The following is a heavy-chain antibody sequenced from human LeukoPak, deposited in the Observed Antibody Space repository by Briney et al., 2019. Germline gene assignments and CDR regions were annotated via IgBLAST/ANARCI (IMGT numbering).Heavy chain of an antibody. Sequence: QPGGSLRLSCAASGFTFSSYWMHWVRQAPGKGLVWVSRINSDGSSTSYADSVKGRFTTSRDNSKNTLYLQMNSLRAEDTAVYYCAREYIVVVPAANGMDVWGQGTTVTVSS. CDR3: AREYIVVVPAANGMDV. V-gene: IGHV3-74*01. J-gene: IGHJ6*02. CDR1: GFTFSSYW. D-gene: IGHD2-2*01. CDR2: INSDGSST.